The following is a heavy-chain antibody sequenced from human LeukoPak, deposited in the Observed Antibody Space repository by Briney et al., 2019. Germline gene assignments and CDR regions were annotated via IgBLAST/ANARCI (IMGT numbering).Heavy chain of an antibody. Sequence: PSETLSLTCTVSGGSISSYYWSWIRQPAGKGLEWIGRIYTSGSTNYNPSLKSRVTMSVDTSKNPFSLKLSSVTAADTAVYYCARGKGGYCSGGSCYWFDPWGQGTLVTVSS. V-gene: IGHV4-4*07. J-gene: IGHJ5*02. CDR3: ARGKGGYCSGGSCYWFDP. CDR2: IYTSGST. D-gene: IGHD2-15*01. CDR1: GGSISSYY.